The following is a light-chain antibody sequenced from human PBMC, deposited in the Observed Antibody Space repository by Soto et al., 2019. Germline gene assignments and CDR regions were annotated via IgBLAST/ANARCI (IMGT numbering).Light chain of an antibody. CDR3: SSYTTTNTYV. J-gene: IGLJ1*01. CDR2: EVS. Sequence: QSALTQPPSASGSPGQSITISCTGTSSDVGGYNYVSWSQHHPGKAPKLMIYEVSHRPSGVSNRFSGSKSGNTASLTISGLQAEDEADYYCSSYTTTNTYVFGTGTKLTVL. V-gene: IGLV2-14*01. CDR1: SSDVGGYNY.